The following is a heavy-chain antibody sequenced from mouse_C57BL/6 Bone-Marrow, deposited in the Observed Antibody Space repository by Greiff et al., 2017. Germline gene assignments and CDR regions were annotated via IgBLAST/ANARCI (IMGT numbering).Heavy chain of an antibody. CDR3: ARATVVATGYFDV. J-gene: IGHJ1*03. D-gene: IGHD1-1*01. V-gene: IGHV1-59*01. CDR1: GYTFTSYW. Sequence: VKLQQPGAELVRPGTSVKLSCKASGYTFTSYWMHWVKQRPGQGLEWIGVIDPSDSYTNYNQKFKGKATLTVDTSSSTAYMQLSSLTSEDSAVYYCARATVVATGYFDVWGTGTTVTVSS. CDR2: IDPSDSYT.